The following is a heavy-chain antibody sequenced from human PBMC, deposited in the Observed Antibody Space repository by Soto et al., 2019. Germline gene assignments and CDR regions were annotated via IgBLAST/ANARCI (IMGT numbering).Heavy chain of an antibody. CDR3: AKNLPRTGRFDY. CDR1: GGSFSGYY. J-gene: IGHJ4*02. CDR2: INHGGKT. V-gene: IGHV4-34*01. Sequence: GPGPRISSETLSLTCAVYGGSFSGYYWSWIRQSPGKGLEWIGEINHGGKTHYNPSLKSRVTISVDRSKNQFSLQMSSVTAADTAVYYCAKNLPRTGRFDYWGQGSLVTVSS.